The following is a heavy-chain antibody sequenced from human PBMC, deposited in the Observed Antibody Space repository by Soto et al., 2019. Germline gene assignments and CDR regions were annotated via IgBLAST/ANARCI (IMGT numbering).Heavy chain of an antibody. CDR2: INSDGSST. J-gene: IGHJ3*02. D-gene: IGHD1-1*01. CDR1: GFTFSSYW. V-gene: IGHV3-74*01. Sequence: GGSLRLSCAASGFTFSSYWMHWVRQAPGKGLVWVSRINSDGSSTSYADSVKGRFTISRDNAKNTLYLQMNSLRAEDTAVYYCARLGGHYWNDATNAFDIWGQGTMVTVSS. CDR3: ARLGGHYWNDATNAFDI.